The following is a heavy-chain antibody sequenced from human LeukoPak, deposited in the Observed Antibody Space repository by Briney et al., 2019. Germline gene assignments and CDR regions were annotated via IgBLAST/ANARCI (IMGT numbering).Heavy chain of an antibody. V-gene: IGHV3-48*04. CDR3: ARESPSYGGNVFDY. Sequence: GGSLRLSCAASGFTFTTYSMNWVRQAPGKGLEWLSYISGSGITIYYADSVKGRFTISRDNAKNSLYLQMNSLRAEDTAVYYCARESPSYGGNVFDYWGQGTLVTVSS. CDR2: ISGSGITI. CDR1: GFTFTTYS. D-gene: IGHD4-23*01. J-gene: IGHJ4*02.